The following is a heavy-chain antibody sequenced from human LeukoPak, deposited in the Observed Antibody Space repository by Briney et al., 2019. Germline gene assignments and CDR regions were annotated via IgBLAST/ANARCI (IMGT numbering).Heavy chain of an antibody. D-gene: IGHD3-10*01. CDR1: GYTFTGYY. Sequence: ASVKVSCKASGYTFTGYYMHWVRQAPGQGLEWMGWINPNSGGTNYAQKFQGRVTMTRDMSTSTVYMELSSLRSEDTAVYYCASSGGSGSYYNGNWFDPWGQGTLVTVSS. J-gene: IGHJ5*02. CDR3: ASSGGSGSYYNGNWFDP. CDR2: INPNSGGT. V-gene: IGHV1-2*02.